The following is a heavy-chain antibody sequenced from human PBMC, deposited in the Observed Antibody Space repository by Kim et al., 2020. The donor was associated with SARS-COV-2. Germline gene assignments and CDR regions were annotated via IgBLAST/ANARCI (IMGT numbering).Heavy chain of an antibody. CDR1: GFTFTSYA. CDR3: AKGRGSTSTSCYNY. D-gene: IGHD2-2*02. J-gene: IGHJ4*02. Sequence: GGSLRLSCAASGFTFTSYAMNWVRQAPGKGLEWVSVISGSGDSTYYADSVKGRFTISRDNSKNTVYLQMSSPRAEDTAVYYCAKGRGSTSTSCYNYWGQGTLVTVSS. CDR2: ISGSGDST. V-gene: IGHV3-23*01.